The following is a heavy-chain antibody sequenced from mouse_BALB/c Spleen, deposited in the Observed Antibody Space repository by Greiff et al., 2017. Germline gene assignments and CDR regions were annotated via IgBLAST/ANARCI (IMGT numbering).Heavy chain of an antibody. CDR1: GYTFTSYW. J-gene: IGHJ2*01. D-gene: IGHD1-1*02. V-gene: IGHV1-7*01. Sequence: VQRVESGAELAKPGASVKMSCKASGYTFTSYWMHWVKQRPGQGLEWIGYINPSTGYTEYNQKFKDKATLTADKSSSTAYMQLSSLTSEDSAGYYCAHGGRYFDYWGQGTTLTVSS. CDR2: INPSTGYT. CDR3: AHGGRYFDY.